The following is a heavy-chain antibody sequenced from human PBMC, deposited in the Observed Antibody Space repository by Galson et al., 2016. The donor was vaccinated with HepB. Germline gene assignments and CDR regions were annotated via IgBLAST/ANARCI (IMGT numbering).Heavy chain of an antibody. J-gene: IGHJ4*02. V-gene: IGHV2-5*02. CDR2: IYWDDDK. Sequence: PALVKPTQTLTLTCTFSGFSLSTSGVGVGWIRQPPGKALEWLALIYWDDDKRYSPSLKRRHTITKDTSKNQVDLTMTNMDPVDTATYYCAHRGWRGARPEGCDYWGQGTLVTVSS. CDR3: AHRGWRGARPEGCDY. D-gene: IGHD1-26*01. CDR1: GFSLSTSGVG.